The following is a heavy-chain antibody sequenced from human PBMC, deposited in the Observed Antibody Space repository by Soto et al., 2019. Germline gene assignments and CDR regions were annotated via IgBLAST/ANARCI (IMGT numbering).Heavy chain of an antibody. CDR2: ISAYDGKT. CDR1: GYPFNTYG. V-gene: IGHV1-18*01. D-gene: IGHD3-3*01. J-gene: IGHJ5*02. CDR3: ARDPHDFWTTYWFDP. Sequence: QVPLVQSGAAVKKPGSSVKVSCKASGYPFNTYGINWVRQAPGQGLELMGWISAYDGKTTYAEKFQDRVTVTTDTSTSTAYMELRSLRPDDTAVYYCARDPHDFWTTYWFDPWGQGTLVTVSS.